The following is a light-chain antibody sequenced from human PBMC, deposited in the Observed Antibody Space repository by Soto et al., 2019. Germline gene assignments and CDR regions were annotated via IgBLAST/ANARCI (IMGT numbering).Light chain of an antibody. CDR1: SSNIGSNS. Sequence: QSVLTQPPSASGTPGQRVTISCSGSSSNIGSNSVYWYQQLPGTAPKLLIYTNNQRPSGVPDRFSGSKSGTSASLASSGLRSEDEADYYCAAWDDSLSGYVFGTGTKVTVL. J-gene: IGLJ1*01. CDR2: TNN. V-gene: IGLV1-47*02. CDR3: AAWDDSLSGYV.